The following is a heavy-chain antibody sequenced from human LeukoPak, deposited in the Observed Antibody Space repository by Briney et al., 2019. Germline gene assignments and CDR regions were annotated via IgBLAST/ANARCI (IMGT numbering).Heavy chain of an antibody. D-gene: IGHD7-27*01. CDR1: GGSISSYY. Sequence: SETLSLTYTVSGGSISSYYWSWIRQPPGKGLEWIGYIYYSGSTNYNPSLKSRVTISVDTSKNQFSLKLSSVTAADTAVYYCASQNWGSASFDYWGQGTLVTVSS. V-gene: IGHV4-59*01. CDR2: IYYSGST. CDR3: ASQNWGSASFDY. J-gene: IGHJ4*02.